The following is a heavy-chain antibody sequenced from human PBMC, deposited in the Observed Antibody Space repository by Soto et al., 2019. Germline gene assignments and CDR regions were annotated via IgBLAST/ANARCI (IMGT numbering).Heavy chain of an antibody. Sequence: EVQLLESGGGLVQPGRSLRLSCAASGFTFSNYAMSWVRQAPGQGLDWVSAISGSGGTTYYADSVKGRFTISRDNSKNTLFLQMNSLRAEDAAVYYCAKFFVEPGSNSGWPWSFHYWGQGTLVTVSS. CDR2: ISGSGGTT. CDR3: AKFFVEPGSNSGWPWSFHY. CDR1: GFTFSNYA. J-gene: IGHJ4*02. V-gene: IGHV3-23*01. D-gene: IGHD6-25*01.